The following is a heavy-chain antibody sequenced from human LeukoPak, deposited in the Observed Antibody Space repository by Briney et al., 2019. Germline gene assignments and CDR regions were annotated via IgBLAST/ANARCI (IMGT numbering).Heavy chain of an antibody. D-gene: IGHD6-19*01. Sequence: SETLSLTCTVSGGSISSYYWSWIRQPPGKGLEWIGEINHSGSTNYNPSLKSRVTISVDTSKNQFSLKLSSVTAADTAVYYCARDLYSSGWYGRGFYFDYWGQGTLVTVSS. CDR2: INHSGST. CDR3: ARDLYSSGWYGRGFYFDY. J-gene: IGHJ4*02. CDR1: GGSISSYY. V-gene: IGHV4-34*01.